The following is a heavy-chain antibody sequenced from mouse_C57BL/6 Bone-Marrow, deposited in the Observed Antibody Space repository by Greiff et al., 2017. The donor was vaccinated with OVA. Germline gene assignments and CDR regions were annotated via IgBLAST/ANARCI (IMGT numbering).Heavy chain of an antibody. V-gene: IGHV5-15*01. Sequence: EVQGVESGGGLVQPGGSLKLSCAASGFTFSDYGMAWVRQAPRKGPEWVAFISNLAYSIYYADTVTGRFTISRENAKNTLYLEMSSLRSEDTAMYYCARSPWFAYWGQGTLVTVSA. J-gene: IGHJ3*01. CDR1: GFTFSDYG. CDR2: ISNLAYSI. CDR3: ARSPWFAY.